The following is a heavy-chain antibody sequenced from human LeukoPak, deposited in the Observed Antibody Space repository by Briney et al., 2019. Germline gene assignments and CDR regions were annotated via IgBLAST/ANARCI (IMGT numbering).Heavy chain of an antibody. V-gene: IGHV1-2*06. CDR1: GYTFTCYY. CDR2: INPNSGDT. J-gene: IGHJ1*01. Sequence: ASVKVSCKASGYTFTCYYMHWVRQAPGQGLEWMGRINPNSGDTNYAQKFQGRVTMTRDTSISTAYMELSRLRSDDTAVYYCARGYSSSSPQRYFQHWGQGTLVTVSS. D-gene: IGHD6-6*01. CDR3: ARGYSSSSPQRYFQH.